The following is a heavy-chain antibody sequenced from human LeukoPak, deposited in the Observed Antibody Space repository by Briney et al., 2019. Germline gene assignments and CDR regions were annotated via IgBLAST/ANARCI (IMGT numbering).Heavy chain of an antibody. D-gene: IGHD5-24*01. CDR1: GSTFDDYA. CDR3: AKDPATRDGHGAWFDP. Sequence: PGGSLRLSCAASGSTFDDYAMHWVRQAPGKGLEWVSLISGDGGSKYYVDSVKGRFTISGDNSKNSLYLQMNSLRTDDTALYYCAKDPATRDGHGAWFDPWGQGTLVTVSS. CDR2: ISGDGGSK. V-gene: IGHV3-43*02. J-gene: IGHJ5*02.